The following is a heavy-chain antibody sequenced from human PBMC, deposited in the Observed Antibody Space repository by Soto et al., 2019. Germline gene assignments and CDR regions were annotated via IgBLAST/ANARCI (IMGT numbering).Heavy chain of an antibody. CDR1: GGSISSGGYY. CDR2: IYYSGST. Sequence: SETLSLTCTVSGGSISSGGYYWSWIRQHPGKGLEWIGYIYYSGSTYYNPSLKSRVTISVDTSKNQFSLKLSSVTAADTAVYYCARESRYYDILTGYYRWAFDIWGQGTMVTV. D-gene: IGHD3-9*01. CDR3: ARESRYYDILTGYYRWAFDI. V-gene: IGHV4-31*03. J-gene: IGHJ3*02.